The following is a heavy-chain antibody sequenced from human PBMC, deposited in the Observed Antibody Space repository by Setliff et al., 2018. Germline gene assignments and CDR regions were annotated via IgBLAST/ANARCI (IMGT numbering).Heavy chain of an antibody. J-gene: IGHJ6*03. V-gene: IGHV4-4*07. Sequence: PSETLSLTCTVSGGSVRGYYWSWIRQPAERGLEWIGHIYGTGGTSYNPSLKSRVTISVDTSKNQFSLKLRSVTAADTAVYYCVRMSGFLYMDVWGKGTTVTVSS. CDR1: GGSVRGYY. CDR2: IYGTGGT. CDR3: VRMSGFLYMDV. D-gene: IGHD3-3*01.